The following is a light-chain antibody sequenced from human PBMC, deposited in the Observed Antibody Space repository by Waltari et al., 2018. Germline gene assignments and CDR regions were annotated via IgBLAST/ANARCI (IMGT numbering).Light chain of an antibody. J-gene: IGLJ2*01. V-gene: IGLV1-47*01. CDR2: GND. Sequence: QSVLTQPPSASGTPGQRVTISCSGSTSNIGKHYVYWNHQLPGTAPKSLISGNDLRPSGFPDRFSGSKSGTSASLAISGLRSEDEADYYCAAWDDSLGVWIFGGGTKLTVL. CDR1: TSNIGKHY. CDR3: AAWDDSLGVWI.